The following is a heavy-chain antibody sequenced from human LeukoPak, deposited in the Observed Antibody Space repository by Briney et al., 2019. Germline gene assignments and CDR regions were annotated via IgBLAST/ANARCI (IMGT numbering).Heavy chain of an antibody. V-gene: IGHV4-59*01. Sequence: PSETLSLTCAVYGGSFSGYYWSWIRQPPGKGLEWIGYIYYSGSTNYNPSLKSRVTISVDTSKNQFSLKLSSVTAADTAVYYCARAPGYSYGYTFDYWGQGTLVTVSS. CDR1: GGSFSGYY. CDR3: ARAPGYSYGYTFDY. J-gene: IGHJ4*02. D-gene: IGHD5-18*01. CDR2: IYYSGST.